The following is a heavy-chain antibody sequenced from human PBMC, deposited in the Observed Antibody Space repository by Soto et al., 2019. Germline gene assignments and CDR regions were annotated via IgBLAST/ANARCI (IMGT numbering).Heavy chain of an antibody. V-gene: IGHV1-18*01. Sequence: GASVKVSCKASGYTFTSYGISWVRQAPGQGLGCIGWISAYNGNTNYAQKLQGRVSMTTDTSTSTAYMELRCLISDDTSVYYCARDSHLGDYGDCFDYWGQGTLVTFSS. J-gene: IGHJ4*02. CDR1: GYTFTSYG. CDR3: ARDSHLGDYGDCFDY. CDR2: ISAYNGNT. D-gene: IGHD4-17*01.